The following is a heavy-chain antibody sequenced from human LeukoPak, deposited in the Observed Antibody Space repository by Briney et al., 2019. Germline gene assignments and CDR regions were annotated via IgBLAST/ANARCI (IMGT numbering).Heavy chain of an antibody. V-gene: IGHV3-30*18. CDR3: VKGDSRAVAFDI. CDR1: GFTFSSYG. Sequence: GGSLRLSCAVSGFTFSSYGMHWVRQAPGKGLEWVAVISYDGSNRYYADSVKGRFTISRDTSKNTLYLQMNSLRTEDTAVYYCVKGDSRAVAFDIWGQGTMVTVSS. J-gene: IGHJ3*02. CDR2: ISYDGSNR. D-gene: IGHD6-13*01.